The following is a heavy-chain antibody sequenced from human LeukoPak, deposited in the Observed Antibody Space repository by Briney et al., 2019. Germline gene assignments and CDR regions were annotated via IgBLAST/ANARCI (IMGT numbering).Heavy chain of an antibody. D-gene: IGHD2-2*01. CDR1: GFTFSSYS. V-gene: IGHV3-21*01. CDR3: ARAPIVVVPAARYYYYMDV. Sequence: GGSLRLSCAASGFTFSSYSMNWVRQAPGKGLEWVSSISSSSSYIHYADSVKGRFTISRDNAKNSLYLQMNSLRAEDTAVYYCARAPIVVVPAARYYYYMDVWGKGTTVTVSS. CDR2: ISSSSSYI. J-gene: IGHJ6*03.